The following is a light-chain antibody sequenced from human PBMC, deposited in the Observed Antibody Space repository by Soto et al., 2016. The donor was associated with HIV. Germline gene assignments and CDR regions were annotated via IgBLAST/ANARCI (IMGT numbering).Light chain of an antibody. J-gene: IGLJ2*01. CDR1: NIGSKS. CDR2: DDS. Sequence: SYVLTQPPSVSVTPGKTASIACGGNNIGSKSVHWYQQRPGQAPVVVVFDDSDRPSRIPERFSGSKSGNTATLTISRVEAGDEADYFCQVWDGASDHVVFGGGTRLAVL. CDR3: QVWDGASDHVV. V-gene: IGLV3-21*03.